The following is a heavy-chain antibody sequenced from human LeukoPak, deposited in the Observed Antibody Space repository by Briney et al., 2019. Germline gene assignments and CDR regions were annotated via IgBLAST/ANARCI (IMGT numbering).Heavy chain of an antibody. CDR2: ISGSGGST. D-gene: IGHD5-12*01. V-gene: IGHV3-23*01. CDR3: ANDGIVATIPPPP. CDR1: GFTFSSYG. Sequence: PGGSLRLSCAASGFTFSSYGMSWVRQAPGKGLEWVPAISGSGGSTYYADSVKGRFTISRDNSKNTLYLQMNSLRAEDTAVYYCANDGIVATIPPPPWGQGTLVTVSS. J-gene: IGHJ5*02.